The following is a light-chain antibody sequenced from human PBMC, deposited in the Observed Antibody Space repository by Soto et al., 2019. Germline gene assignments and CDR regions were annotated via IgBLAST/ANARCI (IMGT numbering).Light chain of an antibody. Sequence: QSALTQPAAVSGSPGQSITISCTGTSVDVSFYDYVSWYQQHPGKAPKIIIYEVINRHSGVSNRFSGSKSGNTASPTISGLQAEDEADYSCSAYTSSSTLVFGGGTKVTVL. CDR3: SAYTSSSTLV. J-gene: IGLJ3*02. CDR2: EVI. V-gene: IGLV2-14*01. CDR1: SVDVSFYDY.